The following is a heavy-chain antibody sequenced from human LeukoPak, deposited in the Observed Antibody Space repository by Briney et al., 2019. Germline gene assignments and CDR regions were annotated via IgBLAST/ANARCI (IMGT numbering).Heavy chain of an antibody. V-gene: IGHV4-59*04. CDR2: IYYSGST. Sequence: SETLSLTCTVSGGSISGYYWSWIRQPPGKGLEWIGYIYYSGSTYYSPSLKSRVTISVDTSKNQFSLKLSSVTAADTAVYYCARGEYYYYYMDVWGKGTTVTVSS. CDR1: GGSISGYY. CDR3: ARGEYYYYYMDV. J-gene: IGHJ6*03. D-gene: IGHD3-10*01.